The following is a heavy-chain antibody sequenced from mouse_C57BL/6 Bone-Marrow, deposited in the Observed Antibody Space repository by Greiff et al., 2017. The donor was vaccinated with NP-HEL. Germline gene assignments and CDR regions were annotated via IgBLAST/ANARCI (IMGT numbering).Heavy chain of an antibody. V-gene: IGHV1-26*01. CDR1: GYTFTDYY. D-gene: IGHD4-1*02. J-gene: IGHJ4*01. CDR2: INPNNGGT. CDR3: ATTGTNAMDY. Sequence: VQLQQSGPELVKPGASVKISCKASGYTFTDYYMNWVKQSHGKSLEWIGDINPNNGGTSYNQKFKGKATLTVDKSSSTAYMELRSLTSEDSAVYYCATTGTNAMDYWGQGTSVTVSS.